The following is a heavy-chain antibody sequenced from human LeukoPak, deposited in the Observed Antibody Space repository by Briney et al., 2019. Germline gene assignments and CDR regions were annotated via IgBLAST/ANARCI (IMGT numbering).Heavy chain of an antibody. Sequence: GGSLRLSCAASGFTVSSNYMSWVRQPPGKGLEWVANIKHDGSNKYYLDSVKGRFTLSRDNAKNSLYLQMNSLRAEDTAVYYCARGGVRGILLPVDYWGQGTLVTVSS. D-gene: IGHD3-10*01. V-gene: IGHV3-7*01. J-gene: IGHJ4*02. CDR3: ARGGVRGILLPVDY. CDR1: GFTVSSNY. CDR2: IKHDGSNK.